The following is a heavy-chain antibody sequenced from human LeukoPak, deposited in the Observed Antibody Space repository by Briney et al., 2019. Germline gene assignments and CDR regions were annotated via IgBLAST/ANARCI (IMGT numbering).Heavy chain of an antibody. CDR2: ISGSGGST. CDR1: GFTFSSYA. J-gene: IGHJ4*02. D-gene: IGHD2-2*01. CDR3: AKCGGSTRENVRYFDY. V-gene: IGHV3-23*01. Sequence: PGGSLRLSCAASGFTFSSYAMSWVRQAPGKGLEWVSAISGSGGSTYYADSVKGRFTISRDNSKNTLYLQMNSLRAEDTAVYYCAKCGGSTRENVRYFDYWGQGTLVTVSS.